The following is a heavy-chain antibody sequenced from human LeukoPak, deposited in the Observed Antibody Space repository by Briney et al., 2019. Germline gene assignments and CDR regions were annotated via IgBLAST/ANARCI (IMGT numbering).Heavy chain of an antibody. D-gene: IGHD2-21*02. CDR2: INPHSGGT. V-gene: IGHV1-2*02. CDR3: VREGNELLSKNFGY. J-gene: IGHJ4*02. CDR1: GFTFTGYY. Sequence: ASVKVSCKASGFTFTGYYIYWVRQAPGQGLEWMGYINPHSGGTNSPQKFQGRVTMTTDTSISAAYMELSSLISDDTAMYYCVREGNELLSKNFGYWGQGTLVTVSS.